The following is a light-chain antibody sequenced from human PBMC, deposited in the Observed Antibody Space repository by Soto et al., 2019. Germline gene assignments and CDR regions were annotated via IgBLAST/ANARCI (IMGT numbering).Light chain of an antibody. Sequence: SYELTQPPSVSVAPGKTARITCGGNNIGSKSVHWCQQKPGQAPVLVIYYDSDRPSGIPERFSGSNSGNTATLTISRVEDGDEADYYCQVWDSSSDHVVFGGGTKLTVL. CDR3: QVWDSSSDHVV. CDR2: YDS. V-gene: IGLV3-21*04. CDR1: NIGSKS. J-gene: IGLJ2*01.